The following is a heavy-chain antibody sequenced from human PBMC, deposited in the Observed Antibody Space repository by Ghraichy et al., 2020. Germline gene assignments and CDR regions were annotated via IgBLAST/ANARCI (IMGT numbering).Heavy chain of an antibody. CDR2: MNPNSGNT. CDR1: GYTFTSYD. CDR3: ARRRIAAAVRNWFDP. J-gene: IGHJ5*02. V-gene: IGHV1-8*01. Sequence: ASVKVSCKASGYTFTSYDINWVRQATGQGLEWMGWMNPNSGNTGYAQKFQGRVTMTRNTSISTAYMELSSLRSEDTAVYYCARRRIAAAVRNWFDPWGQGTLVTVSS. D-gene: IGHD6-13*01.